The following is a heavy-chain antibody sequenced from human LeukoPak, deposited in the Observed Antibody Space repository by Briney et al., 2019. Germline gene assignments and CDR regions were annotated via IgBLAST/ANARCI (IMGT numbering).Heavy chain of an antibody. CDR1: GGSISSSSYY. CDR2: IYYSGST. J-gene: IGHJ6*02. Sequence: SETLSLTCTVSGGSISSSSYYWGWIRQPPGKGLEWIGSIYYSGSTYYNPSLKSRVTISVDTSKNQFSLKLGSVTAADTAVYYCARQKYDFWSGFSYYYYGMDVWGQGTTVTVSS. CDR3: ARQKYDFWSGFSYYYYGMDV. V-gene: IGHV4-39*01. D-gene: IGHD3-3*01.